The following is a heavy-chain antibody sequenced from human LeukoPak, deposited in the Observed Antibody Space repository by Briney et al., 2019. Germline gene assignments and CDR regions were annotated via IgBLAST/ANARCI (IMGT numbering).Heavy chain of an antibody. CDR1: GGSISSGGYY. J-gene: IGHJ4*02. CDR2: IYYSGST. Sequence: SQTLSLTCTVSGGSISSGGYYWSWIRQHPGKGLEWIGYIYYSGSTYYNPSLKSRVTISVDTSKNQFSLKLSSVTAADTAVYYCARAPGYCSSTGCPTPWGFDYWGQGTLVTVSS. V-gene: IGHV4-31*03. CDR3: ARAPGYCSSTGCPTPWGFDY. D-gene: IGHD2-2*03.